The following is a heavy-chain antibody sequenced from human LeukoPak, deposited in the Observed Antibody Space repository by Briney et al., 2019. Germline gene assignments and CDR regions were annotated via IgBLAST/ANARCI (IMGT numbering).Heavy chain of an antibody. CDR2: IYYSGST. Sequence: SETLSLTCTVSGGSISSSSYYWGWIRQPPGKGLEWIGSIYYSGSTYYNPSLKSRVTISVDTSKNQFSLKLSPVTAADTAVYYCARASVVVAARVFNYWGQGTLVTVSS. J-gene: IGHJ4*02. CDR3: ARASVVVAARVFNY. V-gene: IGHV4-39*07. CDR1: GGSISSSSYY. D-gene: IGHD2-15*01.